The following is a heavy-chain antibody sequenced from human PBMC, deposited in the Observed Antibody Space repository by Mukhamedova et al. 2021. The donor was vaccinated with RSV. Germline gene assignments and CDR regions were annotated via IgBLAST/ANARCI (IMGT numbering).Heavy chain of an antibody. CDR2: ISGNGMYI. J-gene: IGHJ4*02. CDR3: TRDTRPWIRGPSYYFDF. Sequence: GKGLEWVSSISGNGMYITYSDSVKGRFTISRDNTKNSLYLQMDRLRVEDTGLYYCTRDTRPWIRGPSYYFDFCGQGTLATVSS. V-gene: IGHV3-21*06. D-gene: IGHD5-18*01.